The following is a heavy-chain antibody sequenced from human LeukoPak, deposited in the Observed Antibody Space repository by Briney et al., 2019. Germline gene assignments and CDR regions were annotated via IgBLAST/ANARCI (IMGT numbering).Heavy chain of an antibody. CDR1: GFTFSSYG. CDR2: ISGSGGST. Sequence: GGSLRLSCAASGFTFSSYGMSWVRQAPGKGLEWVSAISGSGGSTYYADSVKGRFTISRDNSKNTLYLQMNSLRAEDTAVYYCAKDWDYLDYFDYWGQGTLVTVSS. J-gene: IGHJ4*02. D-gene: IGHD1-26*01. V-gene: IGHV3-23*01. CDR3: AKDWDYLDYFDY.